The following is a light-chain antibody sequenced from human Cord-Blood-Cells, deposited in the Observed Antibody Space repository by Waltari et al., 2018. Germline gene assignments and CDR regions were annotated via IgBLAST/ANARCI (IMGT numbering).Light chain of an antibody. J-gene: IGLJ1*01. CDR1: SSDVGGYNL. CDR2: EGS. Sequence: QSALTQPASVSGSPGQSLTIPCTGTSSDVGGYNLVSWYQQHPGKAPKPRIYEGSKRPSGLSNRFSGSKSGNTASLTISGLQAEDEADYYCCSYAGSSTFVFGTGTKVTVL. CDR3: CSYAGSSTFV. V-gene: IGLV2-23*01.